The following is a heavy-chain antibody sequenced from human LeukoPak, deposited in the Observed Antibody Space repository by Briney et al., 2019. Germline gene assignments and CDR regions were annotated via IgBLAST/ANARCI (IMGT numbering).Heavy chain of an antibody. J-gene: IGHJ4*02. V-gene: IGHV3-23*01. CDR1: GFTFSSYA. D-gene: IGHD2-2*01. CDR3: AKAGGGYCSSTSCERHPFDY. Sequence: GGSLRLSCAASGFTFSSYAMSWVRQAPGKGLEWVSAISGSDGSTYYADSVKGRFTISRDNSKNTLYLQMNSLRAEDTAVYYCAKAGGGYCSSTSCERHPFDYWGQGTLVTVSS. CDR2: ISGSDGST.